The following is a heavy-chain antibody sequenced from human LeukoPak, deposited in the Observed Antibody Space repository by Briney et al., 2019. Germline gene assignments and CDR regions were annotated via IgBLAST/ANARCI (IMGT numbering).Heavy chain of an antibody. V-gene: IGHV1-8*01. CDR2: MNPNSGNT. J-gene: IGHJ3*02. CDR3: AKGDPFDI. Sequence: GASVKVSCKASGYTFTSYDINWVRQATGQGLEWMGWMNPNSGNTGYAQKFQGRVTMNRNTSISTAYMELGSREFGDTAVDYCAKGDPFDIWGQGTMVTVSS. CDR1: GYTFTSYD.